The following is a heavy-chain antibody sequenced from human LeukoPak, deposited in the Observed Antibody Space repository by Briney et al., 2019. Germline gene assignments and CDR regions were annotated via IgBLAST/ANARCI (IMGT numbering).Heavy chain of an antibody. V-gene: IGHV4-59*12. CDR3: ARDGRLGELVDPFDY. Sequence: SETLSLTCTVSGASISSYYWSWLRQPPGKGLEWIGYIYYSGSTNYNPSLKSRVTMSVDTSKNQFSLKLSSVTAADTAVYYCARDGRLGELVDPFDYWGQGTLVTVSS. D-gene: IGHD3-16*01. J-gene: IGHJ4*02. CDR1: GASISSYY. CDR2: IYYSGST.